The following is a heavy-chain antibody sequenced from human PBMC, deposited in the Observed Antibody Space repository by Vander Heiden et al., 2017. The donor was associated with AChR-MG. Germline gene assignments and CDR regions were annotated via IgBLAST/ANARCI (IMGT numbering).Heavy chain of an antibody. D-gene: IGHD1-26*01. CDR2: IFSNDET. CDR1: GFSLSNPRMG. J-gene: IGHJ4*02. V-gene: IGHV2-26*01. Sequence: QVTLKESGPVVVKPTETLTLTCAVSGFSLSNPRMGVSWIRQPPGKALEWLAHIFSNDETLYSTSLNSRLTISKDASKSQVVLTMTNMDPVDTATYYCARVTHSDTRYPGRRDFWGPGALGIVFS. CDR3: ARVTHSDTRYPGRRDF.